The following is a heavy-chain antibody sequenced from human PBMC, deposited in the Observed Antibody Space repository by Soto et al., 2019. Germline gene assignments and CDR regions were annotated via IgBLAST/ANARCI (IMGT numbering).Heavy chain of an antibody. CDR3: ASRGTGTTGWFDP. Sequence: PSETLSLTCAVYGGSFSGYYWSWIRQPPGKGLEWIGEINHSGSTNYNPSLKSRVTISVDTSKNQFSLKLSSVTAADTAVYYCASRGTGTTGWFDPWGQGTLVTVSS. J-gene: IGHJ5*02. V-gene: IGHV4-34*01. CDR1: GGSFSGYY. D-gene: IGHD1-1*01. CDR2: INHSGST.